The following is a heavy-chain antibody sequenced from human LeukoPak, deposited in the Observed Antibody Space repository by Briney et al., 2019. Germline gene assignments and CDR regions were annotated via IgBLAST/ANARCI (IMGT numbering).Heavy chain of an antibody. D-gene: IGHD2-2*02. CDR3: ARDRAYCSSTSCYKGWDY. CDR2: INAGNGNT. J-gene: IGHJ4*02. V-gene: IGHV1-3*01. CDR1: GYTFTSYA. Sequence: ASVKVSCKASGYTFTSYAMHWVRQAPGQRLEWVGRINAGNGNTKYSQKFQGRVTITRDTSASTAYMELSSLRSEDTAVYYCARDRAYCSSTSCYKGWDYWGQGTLVTVSS.